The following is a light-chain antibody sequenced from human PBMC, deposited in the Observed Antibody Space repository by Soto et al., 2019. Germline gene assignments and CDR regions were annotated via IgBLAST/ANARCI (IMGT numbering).Light chain of an antibody. Sequence: DIVMTQSPVSLPVTPGEPASISCRSSQSLLHSNGYNYLDWYLQKPGQSPQVLIYLGSNRASGVHDRFSGSGSGTDFTLKISRVEAEDVGIYYCMQALQTPWTFGQGTKVEIK. V-gene: IGKV2-28*01. J-gene: IGKJ1*01. CDR3: MQALQTPWT. CDR1: QSLLHSNGYNY. CDR2: LGS.